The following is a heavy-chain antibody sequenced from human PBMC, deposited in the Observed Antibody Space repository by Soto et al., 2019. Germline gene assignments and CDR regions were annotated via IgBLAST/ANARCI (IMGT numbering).Heavy chain of an antibody. V-gene: IGHV2-5*02. D-gene: IGHD3-22*01. CDR1: GFSLSTSGVG. J-gene: IGHJ3*02. Sequence: QITLKESGPTLVKPTQTLTLTCTFSGFSLSTSGVGVGWIRQPPGKALEWLALIYWDDDKRYSPSLKSRLTITKDTSKNQVVLTMTNMDPVDTATYYGAHRRGLAYDSSGPSTFDAFDIWGQGTMVTVSS. CDR2: IYWDDDK. CDR3: AHRRGLAYDSSGPSTFDAFDI.